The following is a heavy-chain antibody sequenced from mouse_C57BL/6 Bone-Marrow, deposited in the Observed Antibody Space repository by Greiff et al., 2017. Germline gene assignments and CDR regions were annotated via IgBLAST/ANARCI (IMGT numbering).Heavy chain of an antibody. D-gene: IGHD2-1*01. J-gene: IGHJ2*01. CDR1: GYTFTSYW. V-gene: IGHV1-64*01. Sequence: QVQLQQPGAELVKPGASVKLSCKASGYTFTSYWMHWVKQRPGQGLEWIGMIHPNSGSTNYNEKFKSKATLTVDKSSSTAYMKLSRLTSEDSAVYSCARFYCNYLYYFDYWGQGTTLTVSS. CDR3: ARFYCNYLYYFDY. CDR2: IHPNSGST.